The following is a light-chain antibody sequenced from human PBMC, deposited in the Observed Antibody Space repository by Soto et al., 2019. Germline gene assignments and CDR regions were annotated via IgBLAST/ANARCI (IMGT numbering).Light chain of an antibody. V-gene: IGLV2-14*01. J-gene: IGLJ2*01. CDR3: SSYPSSSTLVV. CDR2: DVS. Sequence: QSALTQPASVSGSPGQSITISCTGTSIDVGGYNYVSWYQQHPGKAPKLMIYDVSNRPSGVSNRFSGYKSGNTAYLTISGLQAEDEDDYYCSSYPSSSTLVVFGGGTKLTVL. CDR1: SIDVGGYNY.